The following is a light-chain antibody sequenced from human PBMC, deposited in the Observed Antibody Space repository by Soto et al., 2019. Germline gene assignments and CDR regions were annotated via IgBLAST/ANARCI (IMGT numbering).Light chain of an antibody. CDR1: SSNIGSKT. CDR3: AAWDDSLNACV. V-gene: IGLV1-44*01. J-gene: IGLJ1*01. Sequence: QSVLTQAPSASGTPGQRVTISCSGSSSNIGSKTVNSYQQLPGMAPKLLIFNNHQRPSGVPDRFSGSKSGTSASLAISGLQSEDEADYYCAAWDDSLNACVFGTGTKLTVL. CDR2: NNH.